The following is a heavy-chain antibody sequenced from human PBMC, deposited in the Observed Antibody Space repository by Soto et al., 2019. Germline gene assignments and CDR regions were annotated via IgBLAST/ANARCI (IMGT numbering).Heavy chain of an antibody. Sequence: QVQLVQSGAEVKKPGSSVKVSCKASGGTFSSNAISWVRQAPGQGLEWMGGIIPIYASPNYAQNFQGRSTVTADKAISTAYVELSRLNFAGSAIYYCAVTVTGSRSPSAHWGRGSLVIVSS. CDR3: AVTVTGSRSPSAH. CDR2: IIPIYASP. D-gene: IGHD3-9*01. V-gene: IGHV1-69*06. J-gene: IGHJ4*02. CDR1: GGTFSSNA.